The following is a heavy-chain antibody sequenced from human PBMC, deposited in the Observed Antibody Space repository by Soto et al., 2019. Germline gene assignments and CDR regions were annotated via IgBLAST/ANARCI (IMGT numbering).Heavy chain of an antibody. D-gene: IGHD3-3*01. J-gene: IGHJ4*02. Sequence: SETLSLTCTVSGGSISSYYWSWIRQPAGKGLEWIGRIYTSGSTNYDPSLRSRVTMSVDTSKNQFSLKLSSVTAADTAVYYCAGQITILGVVINDYWGQGTLVTVSS. V-gene: IGHV4-4*07. CDR3: AGQITILGVVINDY. CDR1: GGSISSYY. CDR2: IYTSGST.